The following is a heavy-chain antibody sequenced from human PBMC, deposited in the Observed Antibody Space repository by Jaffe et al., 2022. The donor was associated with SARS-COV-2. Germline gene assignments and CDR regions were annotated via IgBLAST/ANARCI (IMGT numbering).Heavy chain of an antibody. V-gene: IGHV3-23*01. J-gene: IGHJ4*02. Sequence: EVQLLESGGGLVQPGGSLRVSCVASGFTFSSYAMSWVRLAPGKGMEWVSAISAGAGTTVYADSVKGRFTISRDNSKNTVYLQMNSLRADDTAVYYCVKGIWFGATGDYWGQGTLVTVSS. CDR3: VKGIWFGATGDY. CDR2: ISAGAGTT. CDR1: GFTFSSYA. D-gene: IGHD3-10*01.